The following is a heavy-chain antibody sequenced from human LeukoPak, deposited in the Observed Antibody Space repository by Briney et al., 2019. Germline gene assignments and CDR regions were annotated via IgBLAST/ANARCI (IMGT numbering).Heavy chain of an antibody. CDR2: ITSDSVTM. CDR1: GFTFSSYS. D-gene: IGHD4-11*01. Sequence: GGSLRLSCAASGFTFSSYSMNWVRQAPGQGLEWVSYITSDSVTMFCADSVKGRFTASRDNAENSMYLQMNGLRAEDTAVYYCARVALRPIDYSNPEFDPWGQGTLVTVSS. V-gene: IGHV3-48*01. J-gene: IGHJ5*02. CDR3: ARVALRPIDYSNPEFDP.